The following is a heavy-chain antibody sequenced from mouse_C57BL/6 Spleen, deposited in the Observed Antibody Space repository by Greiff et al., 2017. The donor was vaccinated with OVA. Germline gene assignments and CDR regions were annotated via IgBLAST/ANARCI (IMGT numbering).Heavy chain of an antibody. CDR3: AREGGYDEGY. D-gene: IGHD2-2*01. CDR2: INPGSGGT. Sequence: VKLMESGAELVRPGTSVKVSCKASGYAFTNYLIEWVKQRPGQGLEWIGVINPGSGGTNYNEKFKGKATLTADKSSSTAYMQLSSLTSEDSAVYFCAREGGYDEGYWGQGTTLTVSS. J-gene: IGHJ2*01. V-gene: IGHV1-54*01. CDR1: GYAFTNYL.